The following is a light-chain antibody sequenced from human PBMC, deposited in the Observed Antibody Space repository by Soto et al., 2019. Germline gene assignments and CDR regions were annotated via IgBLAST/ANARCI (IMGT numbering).Light chain of an antibody. V-gene: IGKV1-5*03. Sequence: DIQMTQSPSTLSASIGDRVTITCRASQSIDSWLAWYQQKTGKAPKLLIYKASSLQTGVPSRFSGSGSGTEFTLTISSLQPDDFATYYCQPYNSYSRTFGQGTKVEVK. J-gene: IGKJ1*01. CDR2: KAS. CDR3: QPYNSYSRT. CDR1: QSIDSW.